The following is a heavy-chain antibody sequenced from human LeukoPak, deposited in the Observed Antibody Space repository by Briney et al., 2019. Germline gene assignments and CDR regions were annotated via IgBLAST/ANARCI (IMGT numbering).Heavy chain of an antibody. J-gene: IGHJ5*02. D-gene: IGHD6-13*01. Sequence: GRSLRLSCAASGFTFRAYIMHWVRQAPGKGLEWVAVITSDGTNEYYADAVKGRFTISRDNSKNTLYLQMGSLRAEDMAVYYCARDPTGSYSSSWYPNWFDPWGQGTLVTVSS. CDR3: ARDPTGSYSSSWYPNWFDP. CDR2: ITSDGTNE. CDR1: GFTFRAYI. V-gene: IGHV3-30*14.